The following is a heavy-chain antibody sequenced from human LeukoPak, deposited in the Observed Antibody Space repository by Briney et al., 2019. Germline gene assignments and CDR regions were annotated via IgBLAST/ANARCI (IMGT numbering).Heavy chain of an antibody. CDR2: ISYDGSNK. V-gene: IGHV3-30*18. CDR3: AKGILYCSSTSCLSRLGAMVDY. CDR1: GFTFSSYG. D-gene: IGHD2-2*01. Sequence: GGSLRLSCAASGFTFSSYGMHWVRQAPGKGLKWVAVISYDGSNKYYADSVKGRFTISRDNSKNTLYLQMNSLRAEDTAVYYCAKGILYCSSTSCLSRLGAMVDYWGQGTLVTVSS. J-gene: IGHJ4*02.